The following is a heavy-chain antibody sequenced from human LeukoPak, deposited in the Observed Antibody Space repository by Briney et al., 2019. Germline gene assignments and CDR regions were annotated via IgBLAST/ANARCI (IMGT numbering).Heavy chain of an antibody. D-gene: IGHD3-3*01. CDR1: GFNFNTYW. CDR3: ARLREIPVFGVVTKSTSYFDY. J-gene: IGHJ4*02. CDR2: IKQDGSEK. V-gene: IGHV3-7*01. Sequence: GGSLRLSCAASGFNFNTYWMSWVRQAPGKGLEWVANIKQDGSEKFYVDSMKGRFTISRDNSKNSLYLQMNSLRAEDTAVYYCARLREIPVFGVVTKSTSYFDYWGQGTLVTVSS.